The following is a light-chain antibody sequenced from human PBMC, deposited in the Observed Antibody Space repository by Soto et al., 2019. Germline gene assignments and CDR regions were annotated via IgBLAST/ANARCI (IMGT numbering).Light chain of an antibody. J-gene: IGKJ5*01. V-gene: IGKV3-15*01. CDR1: QSISNN. Sequence: EIVMTQSPATLSVSPGERATLSFRASQSISNNLAWYQQQPGQTPRLLIYGASTTATGIPARFSGSGSGTKFTLSISSLQSEDFAVYYCQQRSNWITFGQGTRLEI. CDR3: QQRSNWIT. CDR2: GAS.